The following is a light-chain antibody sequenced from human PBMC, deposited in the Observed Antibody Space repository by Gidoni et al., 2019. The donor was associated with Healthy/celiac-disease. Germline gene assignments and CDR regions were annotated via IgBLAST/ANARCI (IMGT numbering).Light chain of an antibody. CDR2: SNN. CDR1: SSNIGSNT. CDR3: AAGDDSLNGWV. V-gene: IGLV1-44*01. J-gene: IGLJ3*02. Sequence: QSVLTQPPSASGTPGQRVTIPCSGSSSNIGSNTVNWYQQLPGTAPKLLIYSNNQRPSGVPGRFAGSKSGTSASLAISGLQSEDEADYYCAAGDDSLNGWVFGGGTKLTV.